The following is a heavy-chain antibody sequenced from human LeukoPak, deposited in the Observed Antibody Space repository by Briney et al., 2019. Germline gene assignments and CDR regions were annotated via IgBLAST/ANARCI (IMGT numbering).Heavy chain of an antibody. V-gene: IGHV3-21*01. Sequence: PGGSLRLSCAASGFTFSSYSMNWVRQAPGKGLEWVSSISSSSSYIYYADSVKGRFTISRDNAKNTLYLQMNSLRAEDTAVYYCARGAYYYGSGSYYKTDDAFDIWGQGTMVTVSS. D-gene: IGHD3-10*01. CDR3: ARGAYYYGSGSYYKTDDAFDI. J-gene: IGHJ3*02. CDR1: GFTFSSYS. CDR2: ISSSSSYI.